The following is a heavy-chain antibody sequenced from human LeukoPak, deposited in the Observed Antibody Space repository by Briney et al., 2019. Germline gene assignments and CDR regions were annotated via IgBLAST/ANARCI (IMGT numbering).Heavy chain of an antibody. Sequence: GASVKVSCKASGYTFSSYDIDGVRPATEQGRERVVGMNPNSGNTGYAQNFQGRVTMTRNTSISTAYMELSSLRSEDTAVYYCARGTPYSNEWGQGTLVTVSS. J-gene: IGHJ4*02. CDR2: MNPNSGNT. D-gene: IGHD6-13*01. CDR1: GYTFSSYD. CDR3: ARGTPYSNE. V-gene: IGHV1-8*01.